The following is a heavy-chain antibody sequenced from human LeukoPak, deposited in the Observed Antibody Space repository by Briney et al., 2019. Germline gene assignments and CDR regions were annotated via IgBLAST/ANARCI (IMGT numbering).Heavy chain of an antibody. V-gene: IGHV4-59*01. Sequence: SETLSLTCTVYGGSISSYYWSWIRQPPGKGLEWIGYIYYSGSTKYNPSLKSRVTISVDTSKNQFSLKRSSVTAADTAVYYCARVCYCTNGVCPPYFDYWGQGTLVTVSS. CDR3: ARVCYCTNGVCPPYFDY. J-gene: IGHJ4*02. CDR1: GGSISSYY. CDR2: IYYSGST. D-gene: IGHD2-8*01.